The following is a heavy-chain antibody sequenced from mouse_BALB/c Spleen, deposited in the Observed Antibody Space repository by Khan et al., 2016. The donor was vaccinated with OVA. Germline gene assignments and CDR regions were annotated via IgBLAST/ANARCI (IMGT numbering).Heavy chain of an antibody. CDR1: GYSITGGYS. CDR3: ARGGVVVPYWYFDV. Sequence: EVQLQESGPGLVKPSQSLSLTCSVTGYSITGGYSWSWIRQFPGNKLEWMGYISYDGSNNYNPSLKNRISITRDTSKNQFFLKLNSVTTEDTATYYCARGGVVVPYWYFDVWCAGTTVTVSS. CDR2: ISYDGSN. J-gene: IGHJ1*01. D-gene: IGHD1-1*01. V-gene: IGHV3-6*02.